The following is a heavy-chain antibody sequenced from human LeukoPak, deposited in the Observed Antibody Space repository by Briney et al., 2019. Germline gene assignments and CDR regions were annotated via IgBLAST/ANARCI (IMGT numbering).Heavy chain of an antibody. V-gene: IGHV4-39*07. D-gene: IGHD6-13*01. CDR3: ARVAGSNWYIDYYYGMDV. Sequence: PSETLSLTCSVSGGSISSTDYYWAWIRQPPGKGLKWIAIIDYTGTTKYNPSLKSRLTISVDTSKNQFSLKLSSVTAADTAVYYCARVAGSNWYIDYYYGMDVWGQGTTVTVSS. CDR2: IDYTGTT. J-gene: IGHJ6*02. CDR1: GGSISSTDYY.